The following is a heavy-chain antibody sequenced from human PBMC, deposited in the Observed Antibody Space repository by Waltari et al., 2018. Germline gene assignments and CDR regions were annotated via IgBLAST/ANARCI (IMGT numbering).Heavy chain of an antibody. CDR2: VNPDTGNA. J-gene: IGHJ4*02. CDR1: GYIFINYY. D-gene: IGHD6-6*01. V-gene: IGHV1-2*07. Sequence: QVVLVQSGSEVKEPGASVKVSCKASGYIFINYYLHWVRQAPGQGPEWMGWVNPDTGNANYAHKFWGRVTMTWDTSSNTAFMDLRDLKSDDTAVYYCVRDRTTVAARPGDYWGQGTLVTVSS. CDR3: VRDRTTVAARPGDY.